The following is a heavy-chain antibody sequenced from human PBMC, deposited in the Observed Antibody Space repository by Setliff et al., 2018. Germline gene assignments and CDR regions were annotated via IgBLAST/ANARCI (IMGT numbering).Heavy chain of an antibody. CDR1: GGFGTHA. D-gene: IGHD6-19*01. CDR3: ASALIRRVAVAGKSQFDY. V-gene: IGHV1-69*05. J-gene: IGHJ4*01. Sequence: SVKVSCKASGGFGTHAISWVRQVPGQGLEWMGGIIPILGTTDYAQNFRGRVTITTDESTSSAYLEMSNLRSEDTAVYYCASALIRRVAVAGKSQFDYWGQGTLVTVSS. CDR2: IIPILGTT.